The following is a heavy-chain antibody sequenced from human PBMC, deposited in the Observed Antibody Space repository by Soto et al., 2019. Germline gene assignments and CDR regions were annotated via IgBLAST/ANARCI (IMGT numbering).Heavy chain of an antibody. CDR3: AREGNRTPPNWFDP. V-gene: IGHV4-31*03. CDR1: GGSISSGGYY. Sequence: QVQLQESGPGLVKPSQTLSLTCTVSGGSISSGGYYWSWIRQHPGKGLEWIGYIYYSGSTYYNPSLKSRVTISVDTSKNQFSRKLSSVTAADTAVYYCAREGNRTPPNWFDPWGQGTLVTVSS. CDR2: IYYSGST. J-gene: IGHJ5*02.